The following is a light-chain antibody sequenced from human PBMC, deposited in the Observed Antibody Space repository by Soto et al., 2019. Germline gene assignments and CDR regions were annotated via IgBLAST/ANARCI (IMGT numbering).Light chain of an antibody. CDR2: GNI. CDR3: QSYDSSLSGVV. CDR1: SSNIGAGYD. Sequence: QSVLTQPPSVSGAPGQRVTISCTWSSSNIGAGYDVHWYQQLPGTAPKLLIYGNINRPSGVPDRFSGSKSGTSASLAITGLQAEDEADYYCQSYDSSLSGVVFGGGTKVTVL. V-gene: IGLV1-40*01. J-gene: IGLJ2*01.